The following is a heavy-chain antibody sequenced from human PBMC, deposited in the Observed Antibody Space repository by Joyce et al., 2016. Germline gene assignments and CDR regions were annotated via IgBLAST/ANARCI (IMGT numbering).Heavy chain of an antibody. CDR3: ARGGTSSDHFFFYTLDI. CDR2: IIPFVGAA. Sequence: QVLLVQSEATVKRPGSSLKVSCKSSGGAFSNFTVNWVRQAPGQRLEWMGGIIPFVGAAKYAEHFQGRVTLTADLSTRTAFMELSSLTSADTAVYYCARGGTSSDHFFFYTLDIWGPGTTVIVSS. V-gene: IGHV1-69*12. CDR1: GGAFSNFT. D-gene: IGHD1-14*01. J-gene: IGHJ6*02.